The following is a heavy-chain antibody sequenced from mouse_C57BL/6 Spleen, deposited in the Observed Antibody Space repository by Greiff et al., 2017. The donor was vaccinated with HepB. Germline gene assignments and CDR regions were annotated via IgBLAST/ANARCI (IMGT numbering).Heavy chain of an antibody. CDR3: ARPNPYFDY. J-gene: IGHJ2*01. CDR1: GYTFTSYW. V-gene: IGHV1-59*01. Sequence: QVQLKQPGAELVRPGTSVKLSCKASGYTFTSYWMHWVKQRPGQGLEWIGVIDPSDSYTNYNQKFKGKATLTVDTSSSTAYMQLSSLTSEDSAVYYCARPNPYFDYWGQGTTLTVSS. CDR2: IDPSDSYT.